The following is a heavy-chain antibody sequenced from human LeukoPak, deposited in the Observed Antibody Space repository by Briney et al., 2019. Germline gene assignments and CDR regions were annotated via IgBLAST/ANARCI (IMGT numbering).Heavy chain of an antibody. Sequence: GGSLRLSCTASGLTFSSYWMHWVRQAPGKGLLWVSRINGDGSSTNYADSVKGRFTLSRDNAKNTVYLQMNRLRVEDTVVYYCARGGGSSGWYGVDYWGQGTLVTVSS. CDR2: INGDGSST. V-gene: IGHV3-74*01. CDR1: GLTFSSYW. CDR3: ARGGGSSGWYGVDY. J-gene: IGHJ4*02. D-gene: IGHD6-19*01.